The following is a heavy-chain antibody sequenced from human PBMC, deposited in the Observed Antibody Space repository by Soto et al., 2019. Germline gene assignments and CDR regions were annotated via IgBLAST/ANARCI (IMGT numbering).Heavy chain of an antibody. CDR2: VSPYNGHT. CDR1: GYSFTSYG. V-gene: IGHV1-18*01. J-gene: IGHJ6*02. Sequence: QVQLVQSAAEVKKPGASVKVSCKASGYSFTSYGISWVRRAPGQGLEWMGWVSPYNGHTQFAQRFQGRVTMTKDTSTKTSYMELRNLRSDDTAHYYCARDLTIVPATHPRLENYGMDVWGQGTTVIVSS. D-gene: IGHD2-2*01. CDR3: ARDLTIVPATHPRLENYGMDV.